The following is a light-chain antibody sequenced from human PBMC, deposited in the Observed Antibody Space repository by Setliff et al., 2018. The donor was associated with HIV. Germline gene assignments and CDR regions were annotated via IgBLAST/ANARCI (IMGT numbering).Light chain of an antibody. CDR2: EVR. CDR1: SSDVGGYSH. V-gene: IGLV2-14*01. CDR3: SSYAITNTLP. J-gene: IGLJ1*01. Sequence: QSALTQPRSVSGSPGQSVTISCTGTSSDVGGYSHVSWYQQHPGKAPKLIIYEVRNRPSGVSNRFSGSKSGNTASLTISGLQAEDEADYYCSSYAITNTLPFGTGTKV.